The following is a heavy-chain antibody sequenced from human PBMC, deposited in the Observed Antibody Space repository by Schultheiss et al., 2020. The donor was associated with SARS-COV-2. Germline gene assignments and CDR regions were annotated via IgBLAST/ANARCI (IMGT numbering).Heavy chain of an antibody. Sequence: GGSLRLSCAASGFSFRSYWMHWVRQAPGKGLVWVSTITGSGSGTYYADSVKGRFTISRDNSRNTLYLQMNSLRAGDTAVYYCVRRLSEGGGLLIDYWGQGTLVTVSS. D-gene: IGHD3/OR15-3a*01. CDR1: GFSFRSYW. V-gene: IGHV3-23*01. CDR3: VRRLSEGGGLLIDY. CDR2: ITGSGSGT. J-gene: IGHJ4*02.